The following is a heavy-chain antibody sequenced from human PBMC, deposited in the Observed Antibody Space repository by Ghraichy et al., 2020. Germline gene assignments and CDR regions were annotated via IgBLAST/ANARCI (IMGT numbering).Heavy chain of an antibody. Sequence: SVKVSCKASGGTFSSYAISWVRQAPGQGLEWMGGIIPIFGTANYAQKFQGRVTITADESTSTAYMELSSLRSEDTAVYYCARWLEMATDGMDVWGQGTTVTVSS. V-gene: IGHV1-69*13. CDR3: ARWLEMATDGMDV. CDR1: GGTFSSYA. J-gene: IGHJ6*02. D-gene: IGHD5-24*01. CDR2: IIPIFGTA.